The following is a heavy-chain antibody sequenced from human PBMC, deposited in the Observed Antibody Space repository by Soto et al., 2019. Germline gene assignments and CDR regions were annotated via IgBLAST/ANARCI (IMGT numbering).Heavy chain of an antibody. CDR2: INHSGST. CDR3: ARLPKYCSGGSCYGGAFDI. V-gene: IGHV4-34*01. Sequence: PSETLSLTCAVYGGSFSGYYWSWIRQPPGKXLEWIGEINHSGSTNYNPSLKSRVTISVDTSKNQFSLKLSSVTAADTAVYYCARLPKYCSGGSCYGGAFDIWGQGTMVTVSS. CDR1: GGSFSGYY. D-gene: IGHD2-15*01. J-gene: IGHJ3*02.